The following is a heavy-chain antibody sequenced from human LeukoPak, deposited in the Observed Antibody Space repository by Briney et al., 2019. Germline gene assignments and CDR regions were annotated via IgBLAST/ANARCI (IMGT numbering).Heavy chain of an antibody. D-gene: IGHD2-2*01. CDR3: AKGYGSSTSYGNWFDP. J-gene: IGHJ5*02. V-gene: IGHV3-30*18. CDR1: GFTFSTYA. CDR2: ISSGGTSE. Sequence: GGSLRLSCGASGFTFSTYAMPWVRQTPDKGLEWVAFISSGGTSENYADSVKGRLTISRENSKNTLYLRMNNLTPEDTAVYYCAKGYGSSTSYGNWFDPWGQGTVVTVSS.